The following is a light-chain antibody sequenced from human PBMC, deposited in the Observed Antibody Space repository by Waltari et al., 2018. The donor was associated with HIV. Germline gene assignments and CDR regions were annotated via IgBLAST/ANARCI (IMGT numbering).Light chain of an antibody. J-gene: IGKJ2*01. CDR2: DAS. CDR1: QDINNY. CDR3: QHNETLQYN. V-gene: IGKV1-33*01. Sequence: DIQMTHSPSSLSAPVGGRATITYQASQDINNYLNWYQQKPGKAPNLLNYDASNLKTGSPTRFGGSGADTDYYFTITCLGPEDIATYDCQHNETLQYNFGQGT.